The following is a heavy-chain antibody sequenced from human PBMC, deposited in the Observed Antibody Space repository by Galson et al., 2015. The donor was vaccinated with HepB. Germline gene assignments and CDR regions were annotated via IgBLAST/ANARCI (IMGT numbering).Heavy chain of an antibody. D-gene: IGHD6-19*01. J-gene: IGHJ5*02. CDR3: AKKPHASPVAGRGYNWFDP. CDR2: ISGSGGST. V-gene: IGHV3-23*01. CDR1: GFTFSSYA. Sequence: SLRLSCAASGFTFSSYAMSWVRQAPGKGLEWVSAISGSGGSTYYADSVKGRFTISRDNSKNTLYLQMNSLRAEDTAVYYCAKKPHASPVAGRGYNWFDPWGQGTLVTVSS.